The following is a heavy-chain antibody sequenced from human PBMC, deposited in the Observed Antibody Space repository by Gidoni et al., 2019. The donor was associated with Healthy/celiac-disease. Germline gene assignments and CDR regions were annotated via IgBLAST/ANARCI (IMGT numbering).Heavy chain of an antibody. V-gene: IGHV1-69*06. CDR2: IIPIFGTA. D-gene: IGHD6-6*01. J-gene: IGHJ6*03. CDR1: VGTFSRYA. Sequence: QVQLVQSGAEVKKPGSSVKVSCKASVGTFSRYAISWVRQAPGQGLGWMGGIIPIFGTANYAQKFQGRVTITADKSTSTAYMELSSLRSEDTAVYYCARDLLRSSSALGYYYYYMDVWGKGTTVTVSS. CDR3: ARDLLRSSSALGYYYYYMDV.